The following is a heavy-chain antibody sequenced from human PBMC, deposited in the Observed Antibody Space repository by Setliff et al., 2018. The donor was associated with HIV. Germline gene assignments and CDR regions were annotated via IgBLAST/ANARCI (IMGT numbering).Heavy chain of an antibody. D-gene: IGHD6-13*01. CDR3: ARDQGIAAAGTTPSYYYYYYMDV. CDR1: GGTFSSYA. Sequence: SVKVSCKASGGTFSSYAISWVRQAPGQGLEWMGGIIPIFGTANYAQKFQGRVTITADESTSKAYMELNSLRSEDTAVYYCARDQGIAAAGTTPSYYYYYYMDVWGKGTTVTVSS. CDR2: IIPIFGTA. J-gene: IGHJ6*03. V-gene: IGHV1-69*13.